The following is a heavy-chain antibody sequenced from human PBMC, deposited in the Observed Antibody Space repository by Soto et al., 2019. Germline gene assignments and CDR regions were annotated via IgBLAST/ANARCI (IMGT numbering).Heavy chain of an antibody. V-gene: IGHV3-11*01. CDR1: GFTFGDYY. CDR3: AGAVAARPAAGY. Sequence: QVQLVESGGGLVKPGGSLRLSCAASGFTFGDYYMSWIRQAPGKGLEWVSYISSSGSSTYYVDSVRGRFTISRDNANNSLDLQMDSLGAEDTGVYYGAGAVAARPAAGYWGQGTLVTVSS. J-gene: IGHJ4*02. D-gene: IGHD6-6*01. CDR2: ISSSGSST.